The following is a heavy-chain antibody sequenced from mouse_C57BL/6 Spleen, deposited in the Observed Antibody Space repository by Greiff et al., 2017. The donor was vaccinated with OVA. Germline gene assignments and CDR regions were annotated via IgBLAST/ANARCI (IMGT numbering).Heavy chain of an antibody. Sequence: VQLQQSGAELVKPGASVKISCTASGYAFSSYWMNWVKQRPGKGLEWIGQIYPGDGDTNYNGKFKGKATLTADKSSSTAYMQLSSLTSEDPAVYYCATGRAHCDGGDWGQGTTLTVSA. CDR3: ATGRAHCDGGD. J-gene: IGHJ2*01. CDR2: IYPGDGDT. CDR1: GYAFSSYW. D-gene: IGHD3-1*01. V-gene: IGHV1-80*01.